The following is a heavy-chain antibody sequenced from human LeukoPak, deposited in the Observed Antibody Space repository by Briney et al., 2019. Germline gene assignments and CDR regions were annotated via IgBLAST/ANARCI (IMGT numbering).Heavy chain of an antibody. CDR3: AREPRSLYDSSGYYY. CDR2: IRYDGSNK. CDR1: GFTFSSYG. J-gene: IGHJ4*02. D-gene: IGHD3-22*01. Sequence: GGSLRLSCAASGFTFSSYGMHWVRQAPGKGLEWVAFIRYDGSNKYYADSVKGRFTISRDNSKNTLYLQMNSLRAEDTAVYYCAREPRSLYDSSGYYYWGQGTLVTVSS. V-gene: IGHV3-30*02.